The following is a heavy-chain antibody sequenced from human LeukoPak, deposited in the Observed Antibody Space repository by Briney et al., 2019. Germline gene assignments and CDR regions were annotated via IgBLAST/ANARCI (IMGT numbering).Heavy chain of an antibody. CDR1: GYTFTGYY. Sequence: ASVTVSYKASGYTFTGYYIHWVRQAPGQGLEWMGWINPDSGGTNYAQIFQGRVTMTRDTSISTAYMELNRLRSDDTAVYYCARVASAVYSDYWGQGTLVTVSS. V-gene: IGHV1-2*02. J-gene: IGHJ4*02. CDR3: ARVASAVYSDY. CDR2: INPDSGGT.